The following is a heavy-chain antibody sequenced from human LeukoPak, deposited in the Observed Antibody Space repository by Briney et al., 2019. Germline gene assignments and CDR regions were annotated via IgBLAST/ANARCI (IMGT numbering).Heavy chain of an antibody. D-gene: IGHD3-10*01. V-gene: IGHV1-2*02. CDR1: GYTFTGYY. CDR3: ARLLWFGELRGFDP. CDR2: INPNSGGT. Sequence: ASVKVSCEASGYTFTGYYMHWVRQAPGQGLEWMGWINPNSGGTNYAQKFQGRVTMTRDTSISTAYMELSRLRSDDTAVYYCARLLWFGELRGFDPWGQGTLVTVSS. J-gene: IGHJ5*02.